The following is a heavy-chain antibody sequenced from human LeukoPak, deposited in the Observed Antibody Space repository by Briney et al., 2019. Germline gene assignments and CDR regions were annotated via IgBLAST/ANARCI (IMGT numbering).Heavy chain of an antibody. CDR2: IYPGDSDV. J-gene: IGHJ5*01. V-gene: IGHV5-51*01. CDR3: ARLSRPHILDSNWFDS. Sequence: GESLKIFCTGSGYIFTNYWIGWVRQMPGKGLEWMGIIYPGDSDVRYSPSFQGQVILSADKSINTAYLQWSALKASDTAMYYCARLSRPHILDSNWFDSWGQGSLVTISS. D-gene: IGHD3-3*01. CDR1: GYIFTNYW.